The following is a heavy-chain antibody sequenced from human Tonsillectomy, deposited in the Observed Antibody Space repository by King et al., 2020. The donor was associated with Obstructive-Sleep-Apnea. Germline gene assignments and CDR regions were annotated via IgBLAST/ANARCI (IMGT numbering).Heavy chain of an antibody. Sequence: VQLVESGGVVVQPGGSLRLSCAASGFTFDDYAMHWVRQAPGKGLEWVSLISWDGGSTYYADSVKGRFTISKDNSKNSLYLQMNSLRGEDTALYYCAKGNTAMIPDTFQPWGQGTLVTVSS. J-gene: IGHJ1*01. CDR2: ISWDGGST. CDR3: AKGNTAMIPDTFQP. CDR1: GFTFDDYA. V-gene: IGHV3-43D*03. D-gene: IGHD5-18*01.